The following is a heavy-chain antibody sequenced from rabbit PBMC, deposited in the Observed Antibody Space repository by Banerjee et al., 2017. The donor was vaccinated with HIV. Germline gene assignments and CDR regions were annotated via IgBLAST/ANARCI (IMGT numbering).Heavy chain of an antibody. J-gene: IGHJ4*01. CDR2: IYTSSGAT. Sequence: QSLEESGGDLVKPGASLTLTCTASGIDFSSAYDMCWVRQAPGKGLEWIACIYTSSGATWYASWAKGRFTVSKTSSTTVTLQMTSLTAAGTATYFCARGGDNNYYTPFYLWGPGTLVTVS. CDR3: ARGGDNNYYTPFYL. CDR1: GIDFSSAYD. V-gene: IGHV1S40*01. D-gene: IGHD8-1*01.